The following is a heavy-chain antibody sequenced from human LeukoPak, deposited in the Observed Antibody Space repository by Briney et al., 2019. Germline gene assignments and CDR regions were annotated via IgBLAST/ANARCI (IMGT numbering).Heavy chain of an antibody. V-gene: IGHV1-2*02. J-gene: IGHJ6*02. CDR3: ARVFWSGYSTYYYYGMDV. Sequence: ASVKVSCKASGYTFTGYYMHWVRRAPGQGLEWMGWINPNSGGTNYAQKFQGRVTMTRDTSISTAYMELSRLRSDDTAVYYCARVFWSGYSTYYYYGMDVWGQGTTVTVSS. CDR1: GYTFTGYY. CDR2: INPNSGGT. D-gene: IGHD3-3*01.